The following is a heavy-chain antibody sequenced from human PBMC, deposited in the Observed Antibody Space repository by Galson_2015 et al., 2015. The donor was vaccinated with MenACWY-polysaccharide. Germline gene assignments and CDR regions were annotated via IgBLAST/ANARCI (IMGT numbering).Heavy chain of an antibody. Sequence: SLRLSCAASGFIFSNAWMSWVRQAPGKGLEWVGRIKRQTDGETTDYAAPVKGRFTISRDDSKNTLYVQMDSLKTEDTAVYYCAMDNFGGFAYWCQGTLVTVSS. CDR2: IKRQTDGETT. D-gene: IGHD3-16*01. J-gene: IGHJ4*02. CDR1: GFIFSNAW. CDR3: AMDNFGGFAY. V-gene: IGHV3-15*01.